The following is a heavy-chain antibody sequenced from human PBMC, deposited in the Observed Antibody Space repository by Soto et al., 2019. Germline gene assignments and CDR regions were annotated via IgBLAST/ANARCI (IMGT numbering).Heavy chain of an antibody. CDR1: GYTFSRSG. D-gene: IGHD3-16*01. J-gene: IGHJ6*02. CDR2: INGYNGNT. V-gene: IGHV1-18*01. Sequence: QVQLVQSGAEVKKPGASVKVSCKASGYTFSRSGISWVRQAPGQGLEWMGWINGYNGNTNYTQKMQGRITMTTDTPXXTANMELRSLRSDDTAVYYCARMGDVPYYYYGMDVWGQGTTVIVSS. CDR3: ARMGDVPYYYYGMDV.